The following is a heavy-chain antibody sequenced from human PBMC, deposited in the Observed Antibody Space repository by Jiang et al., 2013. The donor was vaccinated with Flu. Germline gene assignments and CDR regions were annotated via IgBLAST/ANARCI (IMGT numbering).Heavy chain of an antibody. J-gene: IGHJ6*02. Sequence: GAEVKKPGASVKVSCKVSGYTLTELSMHWVRQAPGKGLEWMGGFDPEDGETIYAQKFQGRVTMTEDTSTDTAYMELSSLRSEDTAVYYCATVYDILTGLGYNYYGMDVWGQGTTVTVS. CDR3: ATVYDILTGLGYNYYGMDV. V-gene: IGHV1-24*01. CDR2: FDPEDGET. CDR1: GYTLTELS. D-gene: IGHD3-9*01.